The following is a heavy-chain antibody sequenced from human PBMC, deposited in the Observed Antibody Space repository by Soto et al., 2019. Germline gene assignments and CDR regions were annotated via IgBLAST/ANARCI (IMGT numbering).Heavy chain of an antibody. Sequence: ASVKVSCKASGYTFTSYDISWLRQASRHGLEWMRLSSTYNGNTNYAQRRQGRVTMTTDTSTITANMELRSLRSDDTAVYYCARVWGLTTSYDYYYYGMDVWGQGTTVTVSS. CDR3: ARVWGLTTSYDYYYYGMDV. CDR2: SSTYNGNT. V-gene: IGHV1-18*01. D-gene: IGHD4-17*01. J-gene: IGHJ6*02. CDR1: GYTFTSYD.